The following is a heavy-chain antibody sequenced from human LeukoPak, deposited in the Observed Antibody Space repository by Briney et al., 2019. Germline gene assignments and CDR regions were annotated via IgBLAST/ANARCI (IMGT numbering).Heavy chain of an antibody. J-gene: IGHJ4*02. CDR2: IYHSGST. V-gene: IGHV4-38-2*01. D-gene: IGHD3-3*01. Sequence: PSETLSLTCSVSGYSISSGYYWGWTRQPPGKGLEWIGSIYHSGSTYYNPSLKSRVTISVDTSKNQFSLKLSSVTAADTAVYYCARYRRDGFWSGYCDYWGQGTLVTVSS. CDR1: GYSISSGYY. CDR3: ARYRRDGFWSGYCDY.